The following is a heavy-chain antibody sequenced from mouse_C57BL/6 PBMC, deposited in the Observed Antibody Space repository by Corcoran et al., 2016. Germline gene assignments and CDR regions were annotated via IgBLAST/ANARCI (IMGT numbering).Heavy chain of an antibody. Sequence: EVQLQQSVAELVRPGASVKLSCTASGFNIKNTYMHWVKQRPEQGLEWIGRSDPANGNTKYAPKFQGKATITADTSSNTAYLQLSSLTSEDTAIYYCARRPIYDDYSYYCDYWGQGTTLTVSS. V-gene: IGHV14-3*01. D-gene: IGHD2-4*01. J-gene: IGHJ2*01. CDR2: SDPANGNT. CDR1: GFNIKNTY. CDR3: ARRPIYDDYSYYCDY.